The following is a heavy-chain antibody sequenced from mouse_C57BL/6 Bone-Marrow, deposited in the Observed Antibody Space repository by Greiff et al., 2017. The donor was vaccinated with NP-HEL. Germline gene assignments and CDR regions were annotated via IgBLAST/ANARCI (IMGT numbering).Heavy chain of an antibody. CDR1: GFTFSSYA. D-gene: IGHD2-4*01. J-gene: IGHJ3*01. CDR3: ASYYDYDWFAY. V-gene: IGHV5-4*01. Sequence: EVQVVESGGGLVKPGGSLKLSCAASGFTFSSYAMSWVRQTPEKRLEWVATISDGGSYTYYPDNVTGRFTISRDNAKNNLYLQMSHLKSEDTAMYYCASYYDYDWFAYWGQGTLVTVSA. CDR2: ISDGGSYT.